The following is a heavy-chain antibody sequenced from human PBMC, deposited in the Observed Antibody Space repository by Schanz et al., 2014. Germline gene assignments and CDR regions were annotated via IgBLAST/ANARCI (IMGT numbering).Heavy chain of an antibody. CDR3: AREEGWGIAAAGAKHYYYGMDV. V-gene: IGHV3-21*01. Sequence: EVQLVESGGGLVQPGGSLRLSCAASGFTFSSYSMNWVRQAPGKGLEWVSSISSSSSYIYYADSVKGRFTISRDNAKNSLYLQMNSLRAEDTAVYYCAREEGWGIAAAGAKHYYYGMDVWGQGTPVTVSS. J-gene: IGHJ6*02. CDR1: GFTFSSYS. CDR2: ISSSSSYI. D-gene: IGHD6-13*01.